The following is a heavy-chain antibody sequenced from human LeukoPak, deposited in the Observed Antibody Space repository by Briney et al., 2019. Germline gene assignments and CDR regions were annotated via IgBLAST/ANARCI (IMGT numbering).Heavy chain of an antibody. CDR2: ISSSGSTI. CDR1: GFTFSDYY. J-gene: IGHJ6*03. CDR3: ARDSRITRVRGYYYYMDV. V-gene: IGHV3-11*04. Sequence: PGGSLRLSCAASGFTFSDYYMSWIRQAPGKGLEWVSYISSSGSTIYYADPVKGRFTISRDNAKNSLYLQMNSLRAEDTAVYYCARDSRITRVRGYYYYMDVWGKGTTVTVSS. D-gene: IGHD3-10*01.